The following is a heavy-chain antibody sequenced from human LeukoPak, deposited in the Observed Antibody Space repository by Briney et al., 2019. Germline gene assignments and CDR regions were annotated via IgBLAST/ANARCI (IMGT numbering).Heavy chain of an antibody. CDR2: ISYSGSTI. V-gene: IGHV3-11*04. CDR1: GFTFSDYF. J-gene: IGHJ4*02. D-gene: IGHD3-22*01. Sequence: PGGSLRLSCAASGFTFSDYFMTWLRQAPGKGLEWVSYISYSGSTIYYADSVKGRFTISRDNAKDSLCLQMNSLRVEDTAVYYCARGLKVDYYDSSGPDYWGQGTLVTVSS. CDR3: ARGLKVDYYDSSGPDY.